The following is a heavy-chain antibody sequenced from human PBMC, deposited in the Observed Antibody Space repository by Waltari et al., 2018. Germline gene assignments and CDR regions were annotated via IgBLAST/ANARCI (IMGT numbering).Heavy chain of an antibody. J-gene: IGHJ4*02. V-gene: IGHV1-69*08. CDR1: GGTFSSYT. D-gene: IGHD4-17*01. Sequence: QVQLVQSGAEVKKPGTSVKLSCKASGGTFSSYTTSWVRQAPGQGLEWMGRIIPILGIANYAQKFQGRVTITADKSTSTAYMELSSLRSEDTAVYYCARERGEAGTVTDDYWGQGTLVTVSS. CDR2: IIPILGIA. CDR3: ARERGEAGTVTDDY.